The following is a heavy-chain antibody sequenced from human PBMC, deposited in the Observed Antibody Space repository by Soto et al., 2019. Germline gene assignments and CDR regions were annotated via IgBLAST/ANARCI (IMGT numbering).Heavy chain of an antibody. CDR3: ARHFEGVLAAASI. CDR2: IYYSGST. D-gene: IGHD6-13*01. J-gene: IGHJ4*02. CDR1: GGSIGSHC. Sequence: SETLSLTCTVSGGSIGSHCWSWIRQPPGKGLEWIGCIYYSGSTNYNPSLKSRVTMSVDTSKNQFPLKLSSVTAADTAVYYCARHFEGVLAAASIWGQGTLVTVSS. V-gene: IGHV4-59*08.